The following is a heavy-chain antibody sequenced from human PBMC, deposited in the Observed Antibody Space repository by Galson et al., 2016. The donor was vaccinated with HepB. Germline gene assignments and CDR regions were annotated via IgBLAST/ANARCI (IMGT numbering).Heavy chain of an antibody. CDR2: IKQEGSEK. CDR3: ARGRLTMVRGLNGYYFDL. D-gene: IGHD3-10*01. CDR1: GFIFSSYW. Sequence: SLRLSCAGSGFIFSSYWMSWVRQAPGKGLEWVANIKQEGSEKFYVDSLKGRFTISRDNAKNSLFLQMNSLRADDTAVYYCARGRLTMVRGLNGYYFDLWGQGTLVTVSS. V-gene: IGHV3-7*03. J-gene: IGHJ4*02.